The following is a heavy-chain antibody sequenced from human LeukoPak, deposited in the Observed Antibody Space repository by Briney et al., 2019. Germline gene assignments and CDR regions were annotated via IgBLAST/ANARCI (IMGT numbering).Heavy chain of an antibody. CDR1: GGSISSSNW. CDR2: IYTSGST. J-gene: IGHJ3*02. V-gene: IGHV4-4*02. Sequence: PSGTLSLTCAVSGGSISSSNWWSWVRQPPGKGLEWIGRIYTSGSTNYNPSLKSRVTMSVDTSKNQFSLKLSSVTAADTAVYYCAREGTATHNDAFDIWGQGTMVTVSS. CDR3: AREGTATHNDAFDI. D-gene: IGHD5-18*01.